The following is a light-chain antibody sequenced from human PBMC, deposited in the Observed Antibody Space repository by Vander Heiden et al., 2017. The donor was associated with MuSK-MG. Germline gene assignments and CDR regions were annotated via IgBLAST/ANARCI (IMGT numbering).Light chain of an antibody. CDR1: QDISKY. J-gene: IGKJ4*01. Sequence: IQLTQSPSSLSASVGDRVTISCRASQDISKYLAWYQQKPGKAPKLLIYAASTLQAGVPSRFSGGGSGTDFTLTISSLQPEDVAAYYCQNENSSPITVGGGTKVXIK. CDR3: QNENSSPIT. V-gene: IGKV1-27*01. CDR2: AAS.